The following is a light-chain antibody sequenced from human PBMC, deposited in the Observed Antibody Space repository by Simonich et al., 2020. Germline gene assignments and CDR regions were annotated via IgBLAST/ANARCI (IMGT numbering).Light chain of an antibody. CDR2: AAS. CDR1: QSIISY. J-gene: IGKJ1*01. V-gene: IGKV1-39*01. CDR3: QQSYSTPWT. Sequence: DIQMTQSPSSLSASVGDRVTITFRASQSIISYLNWYQQKPGKTPKLLIYAASSLQSGVPSRFSCSGSGTDFTLTISSLQPEDFATYYCQQSYSTPWTFGQGTKVEIK.